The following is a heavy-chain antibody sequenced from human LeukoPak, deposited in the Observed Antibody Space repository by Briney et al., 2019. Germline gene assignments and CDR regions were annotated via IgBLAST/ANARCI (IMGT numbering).Heavy chain of an antibody. J-gene: IGHJ4*02. V-gene: IGHV4-34*01. D-gene: IGHD6-25*01. Sequence: SETLSLTCGVSGGSFSNYYWSWIRQTPEKGLEWIGDINHSGSTNYNPSLQSRLTISVDTSKNQFSLGLSSVTAADTAMYYCAALVNAAPDYFDSWGQGTLVSVSS. CDR3: AALVNAAPDYFDS. CDR1: GGSFSNYY. CDR2: INHSGST.